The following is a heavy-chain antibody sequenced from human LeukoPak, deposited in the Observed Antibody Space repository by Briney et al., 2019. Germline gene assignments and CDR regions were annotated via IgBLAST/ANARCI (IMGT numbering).Heavy chain of an antibody. CDR3: AKYVRGSSSWYGDMYYFDY. D-gene: IGHD6-13*01. V-gene: IGHV3-53*01. J-gene: IGHJ4*02. CDR2: IYTSGDT. CDR1: GVTVSGNY. Sequence: PGGSLRLSCAASGVTVSGNYMSWVRQAPGKGLEWVSVIYTSGDTYYADSVKGRFTISRDSSKNTLYLQMNSLRAEDTAVYYCAKYVRGSSSWYGDMYYFDYWGQGTLVTVSS.